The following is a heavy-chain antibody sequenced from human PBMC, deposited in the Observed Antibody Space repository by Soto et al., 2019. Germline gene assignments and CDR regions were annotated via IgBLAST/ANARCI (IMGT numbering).Heavy chain of an antibody. Sequence: GGSLRLSCAASGFTFSSYALSWVRQTPGKGLEWVSAITSGAGTYYADSVEGRFTIPRDNSKNTLYLQMNSLRAEDTAVYYCAKGLGASGTYFYYFDYSGQGTRITVSS. CDR2: ITSGAGT. D-gene: IGHD3-10*01. CDR1: GFTFSSYA. V-gene: IGHV3-23*01. J-gene: IGHJ4*02. CDR3: AKGLGASGTYFYYFDY.